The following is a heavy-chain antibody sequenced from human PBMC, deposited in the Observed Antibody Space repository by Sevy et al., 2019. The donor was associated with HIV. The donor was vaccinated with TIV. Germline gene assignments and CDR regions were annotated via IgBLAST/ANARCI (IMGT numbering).Heavy chain of an antibody. CDR3: ARGSSGWTSHDAFDI. CDR2: ISAYNGNT. CDR1: GYTFTSYG. Sequence: ASVTVSCKASGYTFTSYGISWVRQAPGQGLEWMGWISAYNGNTNYAQKLQGRVTMTTDTSTSTAYMELRSLRSDDTAVYYCARGSSGWTSHDAFDIWGQGTMVTVSS. D-gene: IGHD6-19*01. J-gene: IGHJ3*02. V-gene: IGHV1-18*01.